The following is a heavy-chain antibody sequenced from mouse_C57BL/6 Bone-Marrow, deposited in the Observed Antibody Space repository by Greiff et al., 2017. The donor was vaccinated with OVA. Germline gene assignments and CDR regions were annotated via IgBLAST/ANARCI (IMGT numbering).Heavy chain of an antibody. D-gene: IGHD2-4*01. Sequence: VQLQQPGAELVRPGSSVKLSCKASGYTFTSYWMDWVKQRPGQGLEWIGNIYPSDSEPHYNQKFKDKATLTVDKSSSTAYMQLSSLTSEDSAVYYCARPYDYDEEGVADWGQGTLVTVSA. V-gene: IGHV1-61*01. CDR1: GYTFTSYW. CDR3: ARPYDYDEEGVAD. J-gene: IGHJ3*01. CDR2: IYPSDSEP.